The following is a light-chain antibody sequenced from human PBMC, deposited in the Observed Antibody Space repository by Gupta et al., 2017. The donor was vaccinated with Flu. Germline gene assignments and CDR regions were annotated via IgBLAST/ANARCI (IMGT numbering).Light chain of an antibody. V-gene: IGKV3-15*01. Sequence: EIVMTQSPATLSVSPGERAALSCRSSQSVRGNLAWYQQKPGQAPRLLIYGGSTRAAGIPARFSGSGSGTEFTLTISSLQSEDSAVYFCQQYNNWPPYTFGQGTKLEIK. CDR1: QSVRGN. J-gene: IGKJ2*01. CDR2: GGS. CDR3: QQYNNWPPYT.